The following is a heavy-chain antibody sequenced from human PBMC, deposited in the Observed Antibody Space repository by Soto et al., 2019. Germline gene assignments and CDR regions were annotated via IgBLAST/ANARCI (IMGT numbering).Heavy chain of an antibody. CDR1: GFSLSTSGVG. V-gene: IGHV2-5*02. CDR2: IYWDDDK. CDR3: AHSLDGQVLLWFGEAPVDAFDI. J-gene: IGHJ3*02. D-gene: IGHD3-10*01. Sequence: QITLKESGPTLVKPTQTLTLTCTFSGFSLSTSGVGVGWIRQPPGKDLEWLALIYWDDDKRYSPSLKSRLTITKDNSKNQLVLTMTTMDPVDTATYYCAHSLDGQVLLWFGEAPVDAFDIWGQGTMVTVSS.